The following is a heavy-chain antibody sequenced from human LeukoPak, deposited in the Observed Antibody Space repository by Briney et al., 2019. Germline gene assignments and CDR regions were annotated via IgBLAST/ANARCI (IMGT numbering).Heavy chain of an antibody. V-gene: IGHV2-5*02. CDR1: GFSLTTYGVG. Sequence: GPTLVIPTQTLTLTCTFSGFSLTTYGVGVGWIRQPPGKALEWLALISWDDDKRYIPSLKRTLTITRDTSKNQVVLTMTNMAPVDTATYYCAHRTYGPFHYWGQGTLVTVSS. D-gene: IGHD2-8*01. CDR2: ISWDDDK. CDR3: AHRTYGPFHY. J-gene: IGHJ4*02.